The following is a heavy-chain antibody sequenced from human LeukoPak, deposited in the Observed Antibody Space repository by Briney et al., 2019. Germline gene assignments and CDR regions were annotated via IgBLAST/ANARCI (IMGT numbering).Heavy chain of an antibody. Sequence: GGSLRLSCAASGFTFSSYAMSWAGQAQGKGWEWVPAISGSGGSTYYADSVKGRFTISRDNSKNTLYLQMNSLRAEDTAVYYCAPWHYYDSSGEKYYFDYWGQGTLVAVSS. V-gene: IGHV3-23*01. CDR2: ISGSGGST. CDR3: APWHYYDSSGEKYYFDY. D-gene: IGHD3-22*01. CDR1: GFTFSSYA. J-gene: IGHJ4*02.